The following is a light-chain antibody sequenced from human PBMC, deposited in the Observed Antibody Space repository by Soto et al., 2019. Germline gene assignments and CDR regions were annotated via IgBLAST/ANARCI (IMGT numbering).Light chain of an antibody. CDR3: QQYHSYWT. Sequence: EIVLTQSPGTLSLSPGEGATLSCRASQSINSFLAWYQQRRGQAPRLLIHGASNRATGTPDRFSGSGSGTEFTLTISSLQTDDFSTYYCQQYHSYWTFGQGTKVDIK. V-gene: IGKV3D-15*01. CDR2: GAS. CDR1: QSINSF. J-gene: IGKJ1*01.